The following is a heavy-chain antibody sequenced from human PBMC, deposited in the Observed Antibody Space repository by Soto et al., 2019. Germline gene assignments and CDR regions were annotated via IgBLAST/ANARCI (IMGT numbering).Heavy chain of an antibody. Sequence: QVQLQESGPGLVKPSETLSLTCTVSGGSISSYYWRWIRQPPGKGLEWIRYIYYSGYTNCNPSLKILFLISIDTSNNQFSLKLSSVTAADTAVYYCARHFHYGSGSYYIWHSWFDPWGQGTLVTVSS. CDR3: ARHFHYGSGSYYIWHSWFDP. J-gene: IGHJ5*02. V-gene: IGHV4-59*08. D-gene: IGHD3-10*01. CDR1: GGSISSYY. CDR2: IYYSGYT.